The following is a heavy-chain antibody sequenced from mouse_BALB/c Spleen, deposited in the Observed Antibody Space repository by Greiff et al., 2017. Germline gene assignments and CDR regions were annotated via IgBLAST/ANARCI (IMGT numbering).Heavy chain of an antibody. V-gene: IGHV3-2*02. Sequence: EVQLQESGPGLVKPSQSLSLTCTVTGYSITSDYAWNWIRQFPGNKLEWMGYISYSGSTSYNPSLKSRISITRDTSKNQFFLQLNSVTTEDTATYYCARSGYGYGYAMDYWGQGTSVTVSS. D-gene: IGHD2-2*01. CDR3: ARSGYGYGYAMDY. CDR1: GYSITSDYA. CDR2: ISYSGST. J-gene: IGHJ4*01.